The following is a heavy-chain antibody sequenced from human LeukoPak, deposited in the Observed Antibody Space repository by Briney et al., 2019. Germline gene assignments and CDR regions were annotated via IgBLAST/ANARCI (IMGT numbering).Heavy chain of an antibody. J-gene: IGHJ4*02. CDR3: AKGMGKMATITDY. V-gene: IGHV3-9*01. D-gene: IGHD5-24*01. CDR2: ISWNSGSI. CDR1: GFTFDDYA. Sequence: GRSLRLSCAASGFTFDDYAMHWVRQAPGKGLEWVSGISWNSGSIGYADSVKGRFTISRDNAKNSLYLQMNSLRAEDTALYYCAKGMGKMATITDYWGQGTLVTVSS.